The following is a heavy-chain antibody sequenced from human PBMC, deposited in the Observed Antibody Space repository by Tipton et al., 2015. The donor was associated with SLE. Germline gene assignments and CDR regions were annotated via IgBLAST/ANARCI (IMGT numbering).Heavy chain of an antibody. Sequence: SLRLSCAASGFTFSSYEMNWVRQAPGKGLECVSYISSSGSTIYYADSVKGRFTISRDNAKNSLYLQMNSLRAEDTAVYYCARIAVAGFFDYWGQGTLVTVSS. CDR3: ARIAVAGFFDY. D-gene: IGHD6-19*01. J-gene: IGHJ4*02. CDR2: ISSSGSTI. CDR1: GFTFSSYE. V-gene: IGHV3-48*03.